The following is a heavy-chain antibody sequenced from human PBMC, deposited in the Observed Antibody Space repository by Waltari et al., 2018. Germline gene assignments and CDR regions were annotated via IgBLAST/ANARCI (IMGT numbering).Heavy chain of an antibody. Sequence: AASGFTFSSYAMHWVRQAPGKGLEWVAVISYDGSNKYYADSVKGRFTISRDNSKNTLYLQMNSLRAEDTAVYYCARGRSRIAAAAPFDYWGQGTLVTVSS. D-gene: IGHD6-13*01. J-gene: IGHJ4*02. V-gene: IGHV3-30-3*01. CDR2: ISYDGSNK. CDR1: GFTFSSYA. CDR3: ARGRSRIAAAAPFDY.